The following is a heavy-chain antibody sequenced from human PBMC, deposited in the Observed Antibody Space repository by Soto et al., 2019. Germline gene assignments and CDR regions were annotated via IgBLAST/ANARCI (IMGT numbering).Heavy chain of an antibody. CDR2: ISYDGSNK. CDR3: ARDVESGSSQYYYYYYGMDV. Sequence: GGSLRLSCAAYGFTFSSYAMHWVRQAPGKGLEWVAVISYDGSNKYYADSMKGRFTISRDNSKNTLYLQMNSLRAEDTAVYYCARDVESGSSQYYYYYYGMDVWGQGTTVTVSS. V-gene: IGHV3-30-3*01. J-gene: IGHJ6*02. D-gene: IGHD1-26*01. CDR1: GFTFSSYA.